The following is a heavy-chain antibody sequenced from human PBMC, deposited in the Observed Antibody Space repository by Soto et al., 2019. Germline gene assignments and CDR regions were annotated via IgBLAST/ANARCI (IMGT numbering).Heavy chain of an antibody. J-gene: IGHJ4*02. Sequence: EVQLLESGGGLVQPGGSLRLSCAASGFTFSSYAMSWVRQAPGKGLEWVSAISGSGGSTYYADSVKGRFTISRDNSKNTLYLQMNSLRAEDTAVYYCAKGPSPDCGGDCYSTYYFDYWGQGTLVTVSS. CDR2: ISGSGGST. D-gene: IGHD2-21*02. CDR1: GFTFSSYA. CDR3: AKGPSPDCGGDCYSTYYFDY. V-gene: IGHV3-23*01.